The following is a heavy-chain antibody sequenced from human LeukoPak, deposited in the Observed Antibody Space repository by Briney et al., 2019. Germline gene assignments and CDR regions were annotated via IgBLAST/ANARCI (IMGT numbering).Heavy chain of an antibody. CDR1: GFSLSTSGVG. CDR3: AHRRGRVVGGVVVDAAFDI. D-gene: IGHD3-3*01. J-gene: IGHJ3*02. V-gene: IGHV2-5*02. CDR2: IYWDDDK. Sequence: ESGPTLVKPTQTLTLTCTFSGFSLSTSGVGVGWIRQPPGKALELVALIYWDDDKRYSPSLENRLTITKDTSKSQVVLTLTNMDSVDTATYYCAHRRGRVVGGVVVDAAFDIWGQGTMVTVPS.